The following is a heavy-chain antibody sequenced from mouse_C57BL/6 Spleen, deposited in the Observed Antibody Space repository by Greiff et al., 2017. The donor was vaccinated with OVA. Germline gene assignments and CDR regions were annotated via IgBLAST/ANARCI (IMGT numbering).Heavy chain of an antibody. Sequence: VQLQQPGAELVKPGASVKLSCKASGYTFTSYWMHWVKQRPGQGLEWIGMIHPNSGSTNYNEKFKSKATLTVDKSSSTAYMQLSSLTSEDSAVYYCARCGYGSSYGFAYWGQGTLVTVSA. CDR1: GYTFTSYW. J-gene: IGHJ3*01. CDR3: ARCGYGSSYGFAY. V-gene: IGHV1-64*01. CDR2: IHPNSGST. D-gene: IGHD1-1*01.